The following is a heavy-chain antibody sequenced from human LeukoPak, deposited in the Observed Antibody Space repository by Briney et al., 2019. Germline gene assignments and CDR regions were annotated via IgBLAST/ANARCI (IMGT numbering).Heavy chain of an antibody. V-gene: IGHV3-21*01. CDR2: ISSSSSYI. J-gene: IGHJ6*03. D-gene: IGHD6-13*01. CDR3: AREKGYSSSWYGHYYMDV. Sequence: GGSLRLSCAASGFTLSSYSMNWVRQAPGKGLEWVSSISSSSSYIYYADSVKGRFTISRDNAKNSLYLQMNSLRAEDTAVYYCAREKGYSSSWYGHYYMDVWGKGTTVTASS. CDR1: GFTLSSYS.